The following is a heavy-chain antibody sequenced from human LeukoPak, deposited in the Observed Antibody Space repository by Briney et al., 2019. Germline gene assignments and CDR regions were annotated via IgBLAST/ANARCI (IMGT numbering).Heavy chain of an antibody. D-gene: IGHD2-2*02. J-gene: IGHJ6*03. CDR3: ARHKDIVVVPAAIGHMDV. Sequence: SETLSLTCAVSGYSISSGYYWGWIRQPPGKGLEWIGSIYHSGSTYYNPSLKSRVTISVDTSKNQFSLKLSSVTAAGTAVYYCARHKDIVVVPAAIGHMDVWGKGTTVTVSS. CDR2: IYHSGST. CDR1: GYSISSGYY. V-gene: IGHV4-38-2*01.